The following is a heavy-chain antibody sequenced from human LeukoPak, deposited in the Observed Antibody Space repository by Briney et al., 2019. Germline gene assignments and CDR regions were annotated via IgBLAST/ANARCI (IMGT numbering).Heavy chain of an antibody. CDR2: IYYSGST. CDR3: ARDRFKAHWFYP. Sequence: SETLSFTCTVSGVFISSYYWSWIRQPPGKGLDWIGYIYYSGSTNYNPSLKSRVTISVDTSKNQFSLKLSSVTAADTAVYYCARDRFKAHWFYPWGQGTLVTVSS. CDR1: GVFISSYY. J-gene: IGHJ5*02. V-gene: IGHV4-59*01.